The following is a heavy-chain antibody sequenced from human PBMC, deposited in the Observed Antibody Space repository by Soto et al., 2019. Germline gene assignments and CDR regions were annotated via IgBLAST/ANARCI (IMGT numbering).Heavy chain of an antibody. CDR3: ARPYFSSSSTFDY. CDR1: GDSISSSTYY. V-gene: IGHV4-39*01. Sequence: SETLSLTCTVSGDSISSSTYYWGWIRQPPGKGLEWIGCIYHTGTTYYNPSLKSRVTISVDTSKNQFSLKLSSVTAADTAVYYCARPYFSSSSTFDYWGQGTLVTSPQ. D-gene: IGHD6-6*01. CDR2: IYHTGTT. J-gene: IGHJ4*02.